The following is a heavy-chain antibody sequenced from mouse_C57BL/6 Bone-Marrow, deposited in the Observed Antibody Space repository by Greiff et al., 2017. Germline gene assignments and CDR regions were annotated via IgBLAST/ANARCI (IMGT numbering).Heavy chain of an antibody. CDR1: GYTFTDYN. J-gene: IGHJ1*03. V-gene: IGHV1-22*01. D-gene: IGHD1-1*01. CDR3: ARCVHYYGSSYWYFDV. Sequence: VQLKESGPELVKPGASVKMSCKASGYTFTDYNMHWVKQSHGKSLEWIGYINPNNGGTSYNQKFKGKATLTVNKSSSTAYMELRSLTSEASAVYYCARCVHYYGSSYWYFDVWGTGTTVTVSS. CDR2: INPNNGGT.